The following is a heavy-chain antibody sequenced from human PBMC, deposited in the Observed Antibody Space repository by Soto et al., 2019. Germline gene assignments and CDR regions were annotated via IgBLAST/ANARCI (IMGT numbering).Heavy chain of an antibody. D-gene: IGHD6-19*01. Sequence: PGGSLRLSCAASGFTFSSYAMSWVRQAPGKGLEWVSAISGSGGSTYYADSVKGRFTISRDNSKNTLYLQMNSLRAEDTAVYYCAKDREYSSGWYALNYYGMDVWGQGTPVTVSS. CDR2: ISGSGGST. CDR1: GFTFSSYA. CDR3: AKDREYSSGWYALNYYGMDV. J-gene: IGHJ6*02. V-gene: IGHV3-23*01.